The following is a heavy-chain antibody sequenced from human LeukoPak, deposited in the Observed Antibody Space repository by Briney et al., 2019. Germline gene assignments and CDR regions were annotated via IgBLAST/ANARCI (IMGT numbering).Heavy chain of an antibody. D-gene: IGHD5-12*01. Sequence: GGSLRLSCAASGFTFSSYVMNWLRQAPGEGLEWVSTISGSDDRTFYADSVKGRFTISRDNSKNTVYLQMNSLRAGDTAVYYCAKVQRSDFDMNFDSWGQGTLGSVSS. J-gene: IGHJ4*02. V-gene: IGHV3-23*01. CDR2: ISGSDDRT. CDR3: AKVQRSDFDMNFDS. CDR1: GFTFSSYV.